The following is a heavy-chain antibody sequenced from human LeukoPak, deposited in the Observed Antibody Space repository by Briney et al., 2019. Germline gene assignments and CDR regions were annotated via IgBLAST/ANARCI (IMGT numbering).Heavy chain of an antibody. CDR1: GFTFSSYS. Sequence: TPGGSLRLSCAASGFTFSSYSMNWVRQAPGKGLEWVSSISFSSNYMYYADSARGRFTISRDNAKNSLYLQMTSLRVEDTAMYYCARGNTAMDSLDYWGQGTRVTVSS. CDR2: ISFSSNYM. D-gene: IGHD5-18*01. CDR3: ARGNTAMDSLDY. J-gene: IGHJ4*02. V-gene: IGHV3-21*01.